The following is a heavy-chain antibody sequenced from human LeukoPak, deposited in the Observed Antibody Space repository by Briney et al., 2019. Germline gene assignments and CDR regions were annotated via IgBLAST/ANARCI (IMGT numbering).Heavy chain of an antibody. CDR3: AKGRRDGYNYPFFDH. D-gene: IGHD5-24*01. J-gene: IGHJ4*02. CDR2: IIGNSVST. Sequence: PGGSLRLSCEASGFTFSFSAMSWVRQAPGKGLEWVSNIIGNSVSTYYAEFVKGRFTISRDNSNNTLFLQMDSLRAEDTAVYYCAKGRRDGYNYPFFDHWARVPWSSSPQ. CDR1: GFTFSFSA. V-gene: IGHV3-23*01.